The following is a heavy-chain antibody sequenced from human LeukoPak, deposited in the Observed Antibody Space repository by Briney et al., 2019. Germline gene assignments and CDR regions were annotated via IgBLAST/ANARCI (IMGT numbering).Heavy chain of an antibody. CDR1: GYTFTSYY. Sequence: ASVKVSCKASGYTFTSYYMHWVRQAPGQGLEWMGIINPSGGSTSYAQKFQGRVTMTRDTSTSTVYMELSSLRSEDTAVYYCARDLLSGDFWSGYLLDYWGQGTLVTVSS. J-gene: IGHJ4*02. CDR3: ARDLLSGDFWSGYLLDY. V-gene: IGHV1-46*01. CDR2: INPSGGST. D-gene: IGHD3-3*01.